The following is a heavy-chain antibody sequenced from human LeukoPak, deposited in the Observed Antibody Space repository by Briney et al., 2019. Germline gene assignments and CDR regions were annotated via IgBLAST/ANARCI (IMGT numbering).Heavy chain of an antibody. CDR3: ARAYGDPPFFDY. D-gene: IGHD4-17*01. Sequence: KSGGSLRLSCAASGFSVRDYAMHWVRQAPGKGLEWVSSISSSSSYIYYADSVKGRFTISRDNAKNSLYLQMNSLRAEDMAVYYCARAYGDPPFFDYWGQGTLVTVSS. J-gene: IGHJ4*02. CDR2: ISSSSSYI. V-gene: IGHV3-21*01. CDR1: GFSVRDYA.